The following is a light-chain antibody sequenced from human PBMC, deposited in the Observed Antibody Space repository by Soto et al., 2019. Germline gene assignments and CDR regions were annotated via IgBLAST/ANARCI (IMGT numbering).Light chain of an antibody. J-gene: IGKJ2*01. Sequence: EIVLTQSPATLSLSPGERATLSCRASQSVSSYLAWYQQKPGQAPRLLIYDAPNRATGIPARFSGSGSGTDFTLTISSLEPEDFAVYYCQQGSNWPQTFGQGTKLEIK. CDR1: QSVSSY. CDR2: DAP. CDR3: QQGSNWPQT. V-gene: IGKV3-11*01.